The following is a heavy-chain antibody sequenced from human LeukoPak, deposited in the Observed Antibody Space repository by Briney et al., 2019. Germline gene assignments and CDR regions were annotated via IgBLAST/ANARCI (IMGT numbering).Heavy chain of an antibody. Sequence: GGSLRLSCAASGVTVSSNYMNWVRQAPGKGLEWISVIHSDASRGTIYYAESVKGRFTISRDNSKNTLYLQMNSLRAEDTAVYYCAKPRVAGTNDWFDPWGQGTLVTVSS. V-gene: IGHV3-53*01. CDR1: GVTVSSNY. CDR3: AKPRVAGTNDWFDP. CDR2: IHSDASR. D-gene: IGHD6-19*01. J-gene: IGHJ5*02.